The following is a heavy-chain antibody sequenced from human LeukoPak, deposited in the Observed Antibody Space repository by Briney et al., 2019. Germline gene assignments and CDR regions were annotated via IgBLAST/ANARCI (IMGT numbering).Heavy chain of an antibody. CDR3: ARGAKWAYYFDY. D-gene: IGHD1-26*01. V-gene: IGHV3-23*01. Sequence: GGSLRLSCAASGFTFSGYAMSWVRQAPGKGPEWVSSIIGSGSTTNYADSVRGRFTISRDNSKDTLYLHMNSLTAEDTAVYYCARGAKWAYYFDYWGQGTLVIVSS. CDR1: GFTFSGYA. J-gene: IGHJ4*02. CDR2: IIGSGSTT.